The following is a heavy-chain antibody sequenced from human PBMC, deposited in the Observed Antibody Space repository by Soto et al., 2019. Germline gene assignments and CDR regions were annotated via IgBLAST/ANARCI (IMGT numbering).Heavy chain of an antibody. D-gene: IGHD5-18*01. V-gene: IGHV4-59*08. CDR3: ARHRYSYGVYYFDY. CDR1: GVSISNYY. Sequence: SETLSLTCIVSGVSISNYYWSWIRQPPGKGLEWIGYIYYSGSTNYNLSLTSRVTISVDTSKNQFSLKLSSVTAADTAVYYCARHRYSYGVYYFDYWGQGTLVTVSS. CDR2: IYYSGST. J-gene: IGHJ4*02.